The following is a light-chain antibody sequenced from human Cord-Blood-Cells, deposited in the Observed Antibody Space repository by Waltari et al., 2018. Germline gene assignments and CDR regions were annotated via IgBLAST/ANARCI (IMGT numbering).Light chain of an antibody. CDR1: QSVSSN. CDR3: QQYNNWLT. V-gene: IGKV3-15*01. Sequence: EIVMTQSPATLSVSPGERATLSCRASQSVSSNLAWYQQKPGQAPRLLIYGASTRATGIPARFSGSGSGTEFTLTISSLLSEDFAVYYCQQYNNWLTFGQGTKLEIK. J-gene: IGKJ2*01. CDR2: GAS.